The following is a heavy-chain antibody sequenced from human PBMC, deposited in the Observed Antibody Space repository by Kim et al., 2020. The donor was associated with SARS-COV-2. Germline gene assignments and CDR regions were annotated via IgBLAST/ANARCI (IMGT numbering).Heavy chain of an antibody. Sequence: GGSLRLSCSASGFTFSTYYMHWVRQAPGKGLKFVSAISKNGDTTKYADSVKGRFTISRDNSKNTLYLQMNTLRTEDTAVYYCVRLTGTNEPFDYWGQGILVTVSS. V-gene: IGHV3-64D*06. CDR1: GFTFSTYY. CDR3: VRLTGTNEPFDY. J-gene: IGHJ4*02. D-gene: IGHD1-20*01. CDR2: ISKNGDTT.